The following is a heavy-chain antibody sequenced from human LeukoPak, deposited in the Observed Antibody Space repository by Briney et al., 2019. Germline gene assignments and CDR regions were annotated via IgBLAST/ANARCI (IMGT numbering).Heavy chain of an antibody. Sequence: SETLSLTCTVSGGSISSYYWGWIRQPAGKGLEWIGRIYTSGSTNYNPSLKSRVTMSVDTSKNQFSLKLSSVTAADTAVYYCARGLGSYGYWYFQHWGQGTLVTVSS. CDR1: GGSISSYY. V-gene: IGHV4-4*07. J-gene: IGHJ1*01. D-gene: IGHD5-18*01. CDR2: IYTSGST. CDR3: ARGLGSYGYWYFQH.